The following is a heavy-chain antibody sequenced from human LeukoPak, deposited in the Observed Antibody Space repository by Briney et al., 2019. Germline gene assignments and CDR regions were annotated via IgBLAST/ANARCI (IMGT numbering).Heavy chain of an antibody. D-gene: IGHD3-22*01. V-gene: IGHV3-7*03. Sequence: GGSLRLSCAASGFTFSSYWMSWVRQAPGKGLEWVANIKQDGSEKYYVDSVKGRFTISRDNAKNSLYLQMNSLRAEDMALYYCAKDRGYYDSSGYDYWGQGTLVTVSS. CDR3: AKDRGYYDSSGYDY. J-gene: IGHJ4*02. CDR2: IKQDGSEK. CDR1: GFTFSSYW.